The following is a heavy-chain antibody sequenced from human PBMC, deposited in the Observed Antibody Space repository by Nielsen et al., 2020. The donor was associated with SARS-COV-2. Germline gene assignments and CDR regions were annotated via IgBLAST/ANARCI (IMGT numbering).Heavy chain of an antibody. V-gene: IGHV4-59*13. CDR1: GGSISPYY. Sequence: SETLSLTCTVSGGSISPYYWNWIRQPPGKGLEWIGYIYYSGSTNYNPSLKSRVTISVHTSKNQFSLKLSSVTAADTAVYYCARRIGSWFDPWGQGTLVTVSS. CDR3: ARRIGSWFDP. CDR2: IYYSGST. J-gene: IGHJ5*02. D-gene: IGHD1-26*01.